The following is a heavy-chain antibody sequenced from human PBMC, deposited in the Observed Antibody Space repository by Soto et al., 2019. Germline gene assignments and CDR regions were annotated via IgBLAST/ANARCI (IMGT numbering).Heavy chain of an antibody. J-gene: IGHJ3*02. Sequence: EVQLVESGGCLVQPGGYLRLSCAATGFTFSSYWMHWVRQAPGKGLVWVSGVNTDGSSTTYADSVKGRFTSSRHNTKNTLYVQMNSLRAEDTAVYYCAREVYYGAGAFDIWGQGTMVTVSS. CDR1: GFTFSSYW. CDR2: VNTDGSST. CDR3: AREVYYGAGAFDI. D-gene: IGHD4-17*01. V-gene: IGHV3-74*01.